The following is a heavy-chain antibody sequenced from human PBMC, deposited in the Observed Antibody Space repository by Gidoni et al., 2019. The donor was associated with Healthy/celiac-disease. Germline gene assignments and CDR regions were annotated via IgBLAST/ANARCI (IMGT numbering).Heavy chain of an antibody. J-gene: IGHJ4*02. D-gene: IGHD6-19*01. V-gene: IGHV3-30*18. CDR2: ISYDGSNK. CDR3: AKDRKQWLATPILDY. Sequence: QVQLVEAGGGVVQPGRSLRLSCAASGFTCSSDGMHWVRQAPGKGLEWVAVISYDGSNKYYADSVKGRFTISRDNSKNTLYLQMNSLRAEDTAVYYCAKDRKQWLATPILDYWGQGTLVTVSS. CDR1: GFTCSSDG.